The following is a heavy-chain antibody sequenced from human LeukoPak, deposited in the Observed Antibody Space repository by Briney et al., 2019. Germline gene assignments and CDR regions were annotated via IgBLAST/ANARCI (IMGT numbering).Heavy chain of an antibody. D-gene: IGHD2-15*01. CDR3: ARRTGYGIWFDP. Sequence: SETLSLTCTVSGGSISSYYWGWIRQPPGKGLEWIGSIYYSGSTYYNPSLKSRVTIFVDTSKNHFSLNLSSVTAADTAFYYCARRTGYGIWFDPWGQGTLVTVSS. CDR1: GGSISSYY. J-gene: IGHJ5*02. CDR2: IYYSGST. V-gene: IGHV4-39*02.